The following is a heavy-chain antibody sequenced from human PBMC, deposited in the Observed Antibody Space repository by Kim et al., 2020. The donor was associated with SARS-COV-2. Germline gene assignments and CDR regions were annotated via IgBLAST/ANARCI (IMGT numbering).Heavy chain of an antibody. D-gene: IGHD5-12*01. V-gene: IGHV3-23*01. J-gene: IGHJ4*02. CDR2: GATT. CDR3: AKSGQLDY. Sequence: GATTSYSGPVKGRFTISRDNSKNTLYLQMNNLRAEDTAVYFCAKSGQLDYWGQGTLVTVSS.